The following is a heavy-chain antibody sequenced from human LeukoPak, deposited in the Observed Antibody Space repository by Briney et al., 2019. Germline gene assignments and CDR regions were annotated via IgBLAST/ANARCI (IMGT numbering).Heavy chain of an antibody. D-gene: IGHD5-24*01. J-gene: IGHJ4*02. CDR1: GFTFSDYY. CDR3: ARVGDGYNVIDY. Sequence: GVLRLSFAASGFTFSDYYMSWIRQAPGKGLEWVSYISSSGSTIYYADSVKGRFTISRDNAKNSLYLQMNSLRAEDTAVYYCARVGDGYNVIDYWGQGTLVTVSS. V-gene: IGHV3-11*01. CDR2: ISSSGSTI.